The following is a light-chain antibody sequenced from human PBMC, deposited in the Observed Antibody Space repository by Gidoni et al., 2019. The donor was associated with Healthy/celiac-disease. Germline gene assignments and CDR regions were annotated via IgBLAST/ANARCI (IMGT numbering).Light chain of an antibody. V-gene: IGKV1-39*01. CDR3: QQSYSTPPGVT. CDR2: AAS. J-gene: IGKJ3*01. Sequence: DIPMTQSTSSLSASVGDRVTITCRASQSISSSLNWYQQKPGKAPKLLIYAASSLQRGVPARFSGSGSGTDFTLTISSLQPEDFATYYCQQSYSTPPGVTFGPGTKVDIK. CDR1: QSISSS.